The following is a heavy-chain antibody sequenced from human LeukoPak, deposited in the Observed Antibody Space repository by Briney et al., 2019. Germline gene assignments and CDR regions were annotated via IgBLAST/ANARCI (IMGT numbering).Heavy chain of an antibody. J-gene: IGHJ6*02. V-gene: IGHV3-23*01. Sequence: GGSLKLSCAVSGFTVSGKFMSWVRQAPGKGLEWVSAISGSGGSTYYADSVKGRFTISRDNSKNTLYLQMNSLRAEDTAVYYCAKDGSMVRGVPHYYYGMDVWGQGTTVTVSS. D-gene: IGHD3-10*01. CDR1: GFTVSGKF. CDR3: AKDGSMVRGVPHYYYGMDV. CDR2: ISGSGGST.